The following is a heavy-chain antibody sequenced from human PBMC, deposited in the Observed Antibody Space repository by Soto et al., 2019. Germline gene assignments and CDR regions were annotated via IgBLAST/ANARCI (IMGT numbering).Heavy chain of an antibody. Sequence: SLTGTVSSCSRISNYWTVIRQSPGQGLELIGYSYYTGSTKYNPSLQSRVTISLDTSKNQFSLGLTSVTSADTAVYYCARGGSSGDFFDSWGQGAQVTVSS. J-gene: IGHJ4*02. CDR2: SYYTGST. CDR1: SCSRISNY. D-gene: IGHD4-17*01. V-gene: IGHV4-59*01. CDR3: ARGGSSGDFFDS.